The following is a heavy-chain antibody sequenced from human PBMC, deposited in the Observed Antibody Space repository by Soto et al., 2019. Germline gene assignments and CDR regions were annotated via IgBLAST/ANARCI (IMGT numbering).Heavy chain of an antibody. CDR2: ISWNSGSI. V-gene: IGHV3-9*01. CDR3: VRDTSSGWHLKDP. CDR1: GFTFDDHG. J-gene: IGHJ5*02. Sequence: EVDLVESGGGLAQPGRSLRLSWVASGFTFDDHGMHWVRQIPGRGLEWVSGISWNSGSIGYAESVKGRFTIFRDNAKNSLYLEMSRLRQEDTALYYCVRDTSSGWHLKDPWRQGVQVSVSS. D-gene: IGHD3-9*01.